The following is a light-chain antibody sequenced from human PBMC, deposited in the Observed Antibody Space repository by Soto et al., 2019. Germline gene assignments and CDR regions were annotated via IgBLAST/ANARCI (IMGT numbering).Light chain of an antibody. CDR1: ESVNSD. CDR2: DAS. Sequence: EIVMTQSPATLSVSPGERATLSCRASESVNSDLAWYQQKPGQAPRLLIYDASTRATGIPARFSGSGSGTEFTLTISSLQSEDFAVYYCQQYNNWPRTFGQGTKV. CDR3: QQYNNWPRT. V-gene: IGKV3-15*01. J-gene: IGKJ1*01.